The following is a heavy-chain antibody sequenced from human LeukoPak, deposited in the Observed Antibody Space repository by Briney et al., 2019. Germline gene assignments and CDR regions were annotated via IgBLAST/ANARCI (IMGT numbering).Heavy chain of an antibody. V-gene: IGHV1-69*05. CDR3: ARNGYNDREFDY. D-gene: IGHD5-24*01. CDR2: IIPIFGTA. CDR1: GGTSSSYA. Sequence: ASVKVSCKASGGTSSSYAISWVRQAPGQGLEWMGGIIPIFGTANYAQKFQGRVTITTDESTSTAYMELSSLRSEDTAVYYCARNGYNDREFDYWGQGTLVTVSS. J-gene: IGHJ4*02.